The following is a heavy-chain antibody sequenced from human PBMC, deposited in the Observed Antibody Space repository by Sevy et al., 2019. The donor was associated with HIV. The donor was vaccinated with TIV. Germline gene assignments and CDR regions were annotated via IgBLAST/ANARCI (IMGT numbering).Heavy chain of an antibody. V-gene: IGHV3-15*01. J-gene: IGHJ4*02. CDR2: IKSKTDGGKT. D-gene: IGHD3-3*01. Sequence: GGSLRLSCVVSGFTFSNAWMSWVRQAPGKGLEWVGRIKSKTDGGKTDNAAPVKGRFTISRDDSKNTLFLQMNSLKTEDTAVYYCATRSGFWSDSDYWGQGTLVTVSS. CDR1: GFTFSNAW. CDR3: ATRSGFWSDSDY.